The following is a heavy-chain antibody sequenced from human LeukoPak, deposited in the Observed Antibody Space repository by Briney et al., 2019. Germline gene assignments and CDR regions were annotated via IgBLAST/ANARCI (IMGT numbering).Heavy chain of an antibody. D-gene: IGHD6-19*01. J-gene: IGHJ4*02. CDR3: AKGPQQWLAPHDY. CDR2: IKQDGSEK. Sequence: GGSLRLSCAASGFTFSSYWMSWVRQAPGKGREWVANIKQDGSEKYYVDSVKGRFTLSRDNSKNTLYLQMNSLRAEDTAVYYCAKGPQQWLAPHDYWGQGTLVTVSS. CDR1: GFTFSSYW. V-gene: IGHV3-7*03.